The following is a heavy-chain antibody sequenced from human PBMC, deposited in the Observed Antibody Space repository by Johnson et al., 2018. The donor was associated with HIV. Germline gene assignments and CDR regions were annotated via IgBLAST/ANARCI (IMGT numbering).Heavy chain of an antibody. CDR3: AKDLYNWNLQKHAFDI. D-gene: IGHD1-1*01. J-gene: IGHJ3*02. CDR1: GFTFSRYG. Sequence: QMHLVESGGGVVQVGRSLRLSCEASGFTFSRYGMHWVRQAPGTGLEWVAVIWYDGSNKNYTESVKGRFTISRDNSKNTLYLQMNSLRAEDTAVYYCAKDLYNWNLQKHAFDIWGQGTMVTVSS. V-gene: IGHV3-33*06. CDR2: IWYDGSNK.